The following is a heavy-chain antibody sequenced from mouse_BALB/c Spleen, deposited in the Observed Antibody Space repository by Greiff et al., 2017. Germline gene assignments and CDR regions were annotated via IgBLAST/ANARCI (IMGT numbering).Heavy chain of an antibody. Sequence: EVKVVESGGDLVKPGGSLKLSCAASGFTFSSYGMSWVRQTPDKRLEWVATISSGGSYTYYPDSVKGRFTISRDNAKNTLYLQMSSLKSEDTAMYYCARHEVDYWGQGTTLTVSS. CDR1: GFTFSSYG. CDR2: ISSGGSYT. CDR3: ARHEVDY. V-gene: IGHV5-6*01. J-gene: IGHJ2*01.